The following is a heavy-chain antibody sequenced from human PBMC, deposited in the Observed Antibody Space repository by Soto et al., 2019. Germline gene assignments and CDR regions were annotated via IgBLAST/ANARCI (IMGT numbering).Heavy chain of an antibody. J-gene: IGHJ4*02. CDR3: AREGEAFDY. Sequence: GGSLRLSCAASGFTFSSYAMHWVRQAPGKGLEWVAVVSYDGSDKYYADSVKSRFTISRDYSKNTLYLQMNSLRTEDTAVYYCAREGEAFDYWGQGTLVTVSS. V-gene: IGHV3-30-3*01. CDR2: VSYDGSDK. CDR1: GFTFSSYA. D-gene: IGHD3-16*01.